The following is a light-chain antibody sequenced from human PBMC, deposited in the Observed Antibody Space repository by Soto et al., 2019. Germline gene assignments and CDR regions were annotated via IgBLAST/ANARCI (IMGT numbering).Light chain of an antibody. V-gene: IGLV2-14*03. J-gene: IGLJ3*02. CDR2: DVS. Sequence: QSALTQPASVSGSPGQSIAISCTGTSSDVGGYNYVSWYQQRPGKAPKLMIYDVSNRPSGVSNRFSGSKSGNTASLTISGLQADDEADYYCSSYTSYNTRVFGGGTKVTVL. CDR3: SSYTSYNTRV. CDR1: SSDVGGYNY.